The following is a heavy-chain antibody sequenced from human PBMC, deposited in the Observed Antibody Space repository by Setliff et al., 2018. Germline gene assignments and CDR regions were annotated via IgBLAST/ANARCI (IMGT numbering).Heavy chain of an antibody. CDR1: GASISSGGYY. V-gene: IGHV4-61*09. CDR3: ARTFTGRYFDL. CDR2: IYTSGST. Sequence: TLSLTCTVSGASISSGGYYWTWIRQPAGKGLEWIGHIYTSGSTNYNPSLKSRVTISVDASKNQLSLNLSSVSAADTAVYYCARTFTGRYFDLWGRGTLVTVSS. J-gene: IGHJ2*01.